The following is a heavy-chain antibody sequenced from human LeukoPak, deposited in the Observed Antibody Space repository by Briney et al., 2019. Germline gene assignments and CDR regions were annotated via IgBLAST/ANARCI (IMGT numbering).Heavy chain of an antibody. V-gene: IGHV1-69*05. CDR3: ATEWVGDYNPLEV. CDR2: IIPIFGTA. CDR1: GYTFTSYY. Sequence: ASVKVSCKASGYTFTSYYMNWVRQAPGQGLEWMGGIIPIFGTANYAQKFQGRVTITTDESTSTAYMELSSLRSEDTAVFYCATEWVGDYNPLEVWGQGTVVTVSS. J-gene: IGHJ3*01. D-gene: IGHD4-11*01.